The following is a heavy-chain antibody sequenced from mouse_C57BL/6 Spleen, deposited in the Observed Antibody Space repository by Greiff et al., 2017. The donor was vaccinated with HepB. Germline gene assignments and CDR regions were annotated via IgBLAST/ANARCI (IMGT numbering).Heavy chain of an antibody. Sequence: VQLQQSGAELVKPGASVKLSCKASGYTFTSYWMHWVKQRPGQGLEWIGMIHPNSGSTNYNEKFKSKATLTVDKSSSTAYMQLSSLTSEDSAVYYCAITAQAPFDYWGQGTTLTVSS. J-gene: IGHJ2*01. CDR2: IHPNSGST. D-gene: IGHD3-2*02. CDR3: AITAQAPFDY. V-gene: IGHV1-64*01. CDR1: GYTFTSYW.